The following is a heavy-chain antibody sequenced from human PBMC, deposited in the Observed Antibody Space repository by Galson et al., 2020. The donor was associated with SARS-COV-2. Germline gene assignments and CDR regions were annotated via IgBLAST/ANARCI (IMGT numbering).Heavy chain of an antibody. J-gene: IGHJ4*02. CDR2: ISGGGGST. Sequence: GGSLRLSCAASGFTFSRYAMAWVRQAPGKGLEWVSGISGGGGSTYYADSVKGRFTISRDISQNTVYLQMSSLRAEDTAVYYCAKDRGNDYGDQLDFWGQGTQVTVSS. D-gene: IGHD4-17*01. V-gene: IGHV3-23*01. CDR1: GFTFSRYA. CDR3: AKDRGNDYGDQLDF.